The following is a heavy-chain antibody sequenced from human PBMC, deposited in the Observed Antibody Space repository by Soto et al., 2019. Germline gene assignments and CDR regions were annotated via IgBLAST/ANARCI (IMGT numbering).Heavy chain of an antibody. Sequence: QMQLVQSGPEVKKPGSSVKVSCKASGFTFTNSAVQWVRQARGQRLEWIGWIVVGSGNTHYAQKFQERVSITRDMSTSTAYMELSSLRSEDTAVYYSAADSCGGDCYSPWFDPWGQGTLVTVSS. CDR1: GFTFTNSA. CDR2: IVVGSGNT. V-gene: IGHV1-58*01. CDR3: AADSCGGDCYSPWFDP. J-gene: IGHJ5*02. D-gene: IGHD2-21*02.